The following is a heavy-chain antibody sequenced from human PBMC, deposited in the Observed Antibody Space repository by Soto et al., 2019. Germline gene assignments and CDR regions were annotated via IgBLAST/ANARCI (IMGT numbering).Heavy chain of an antibody. CDR2: IHYSGST. CDR3: ARGGIAARKGRWFDP. V-gene: IGHV4-59*01. D-gene: IGHD6-6*01. J-gene: IGHJ5*02. Sequence: SETLSLTCTVSGGSLSDYYWTWIRQPPGKGLEWIGYIHYSGSTNYNPSLKSRVTISVDTSKNQFSLKLRSVTAADTAMYHCARGGIAARKGRWFDPWGQGAPVTSPQ. CDR1: GGSLSDYY.